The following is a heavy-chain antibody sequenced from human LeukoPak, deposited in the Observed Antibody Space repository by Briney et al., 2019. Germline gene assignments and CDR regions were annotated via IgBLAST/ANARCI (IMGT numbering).Heavy chain of an antibody. CDR1: GFTFSSYA. J-gene: IGHJ4*02. CDR2: IKQDGSEK. Sequence: GGSLRLSCAASGFTFSSYAMSWVRQAPGTGLEWVANIKQDGSEKYYVHSVKGRFTISRENAKNSLYLQMDSLRAEDAAVYYCARHRWPAVTDWGQGTLVTVSP. D-gene: IGHD2-21*02. V-gene: IGHV3-7*05. CDR3: ARHRWPAVTD.